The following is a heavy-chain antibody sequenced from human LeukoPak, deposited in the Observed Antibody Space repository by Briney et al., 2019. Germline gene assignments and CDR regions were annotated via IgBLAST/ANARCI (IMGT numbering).Heavy chain of an antibody. Sequence: ASVKVSCKASGYTFTSYYMHWVRQAPGQGLEWMGIINPSGGSTSYAQKFQGRVTMTRDMSTSTVYMELSSLRSEDTAVYYCARSSPPDMALCYYYYMDVWGKGTTVTISS. D-gene: IGHD3-9*01. V-gene: IGHV1-46*01. CDR3: ARSSPPDMALCYYYYMDV. CDR1: GYTFTSYY. J-gene: IGHJ6*03. CDR2: INPSGGST.